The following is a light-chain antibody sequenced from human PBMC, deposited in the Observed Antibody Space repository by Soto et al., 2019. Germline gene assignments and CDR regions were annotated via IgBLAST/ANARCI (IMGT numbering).Light chain of an antibody. CDR2: GNS. J-gene: IGLJ3*02. Sequence: QSVLTQPPSVSGAPGQRVTISCTGSSSNIGAGYDVHWYQQLPGTAPKLLIYGNSNRPSGVPDRFSGSKSGTSASLAITGVQAEDEADYYCQSYDSSLRGSVFGGGTKPTVL. CDR3: QSYDSSLRGSV. CDR1: SSNIGAGYD. V-gene: IGLV1-40*01.